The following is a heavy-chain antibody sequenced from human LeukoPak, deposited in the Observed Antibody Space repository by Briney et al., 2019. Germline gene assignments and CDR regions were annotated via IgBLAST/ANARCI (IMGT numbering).Heavy chain of an antibody. Sequence: PGGSLRLSCAASGFTFSSYAMSWVRQAPGKGLEWVSAISGSGGSTYYADSVKGRFTIFRDNSKNTLYLQMNSLRAEDTAVYYCAKTRNSYGYMWGPNWFDPGGQGTLVTVSS. V-gene: IGHV3-23*01. J-gene: IGHJ5*02. CDR2: ISGSGGST. CDR1: GFTFSSYA. CDR3: AKTRNSYGYMWGPNWFDP. D-gene: IGHD5-18*01.